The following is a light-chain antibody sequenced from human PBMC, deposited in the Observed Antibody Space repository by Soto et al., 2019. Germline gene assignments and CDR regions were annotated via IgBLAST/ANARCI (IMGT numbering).Light chain of an antibody. CDR3: QQYNNWPWT. CDR2: GAS. Sequence: EIVITQSPATLSVSPGERATLSCRASQSVSSNLAWYQQKPGQAPRLLIYGASTRATGVPARFSGSGSGTEFTLTISXLQSEDFAVYYCQQYNNWPWTFGQGTKV. CDR1: QSVSSN. J-gene: IGKJ1*01. V-gene: IGKV3-15*01.